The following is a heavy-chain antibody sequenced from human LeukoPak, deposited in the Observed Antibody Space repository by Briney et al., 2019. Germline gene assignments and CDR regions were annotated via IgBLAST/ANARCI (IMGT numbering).Heavy chain of an antibody. CDR1: GGSISSGGYY. Sequence: SETLSLTCTVSGGSISSGGYYWSWIRQHPGKGLEWIGYIYYSGSTYYNPSLKSRVTISVDTSKNQFSLKPSSVTAADTAVYYCARDPYSNNNYGMDVWGQGTTVTVSS. V-gene: IGHV4-31*03. CDR2: IYYSGST. CDR3: ARDPYSNNNYGMDV. J-gene: IGHJ6*02. D-gene: IGHD4-11*01.